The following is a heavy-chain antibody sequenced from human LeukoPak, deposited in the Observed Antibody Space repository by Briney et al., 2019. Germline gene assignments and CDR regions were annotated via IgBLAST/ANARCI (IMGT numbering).Heavy chain of an antibody. J-gene: IGHJ4*02. V-gene: IGHV4-38-2*01. CDR3: ARRRGGHYFDY. Sequence: SETLSLTCAVSGYSISSGYYWGWIRQPPGKGLEWIGNIYHSGSAYYDPSLKSRVTISVDTSKNQFSLKLSSVTARDTAMYYCARRRGGHYFDYWGQGTLVTVSS. D-gene: IGHD3-10*01. CDR2: IYHSGSA. CDR1: GYSISSGYY.